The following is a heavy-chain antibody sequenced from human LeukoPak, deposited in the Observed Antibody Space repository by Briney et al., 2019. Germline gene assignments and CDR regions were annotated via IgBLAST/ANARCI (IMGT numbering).Heavy chain of an antibody. CDR2: INAGNGNT. CDR3: ARSIAVAGYWFDP. Sequence: ASVKVSCKASGYTFNSYAMHWVRQAPGQRLEWMGWINAGNGNTKYSQKFQGRVTITRDTSASTAYMELSSLRSEDTAVYYCARSIAVAGYWFDPWGQRTLVTVSS. D-gene: IGHD6-19*01. J-gene: IGHJ5*02. V-gene: IGHV1-3*01. CDR1: GYTFNSYA.